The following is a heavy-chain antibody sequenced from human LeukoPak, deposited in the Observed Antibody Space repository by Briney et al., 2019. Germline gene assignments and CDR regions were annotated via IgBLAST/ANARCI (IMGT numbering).Heavy chain of an antibody. D-gene: IGHD3-22*01. Sequence: PSQTLSLTCTVSGGSITSGDYYWSWIRQPPGKGLEWIGYIYYSGSTYYNPSLKSRVTISIDTSKNQFSLKLSSVTAADTAVYYCARQDSSGYYSSWFDPWGQGTLVTVSS. CDR1: GGSITSGDYY. CDR3: ARQDSSGYYSSWFDP. J-gene: IGHJ5*02. V-gene: IGHV4-30-4*01. CDR2: IYYSGST.